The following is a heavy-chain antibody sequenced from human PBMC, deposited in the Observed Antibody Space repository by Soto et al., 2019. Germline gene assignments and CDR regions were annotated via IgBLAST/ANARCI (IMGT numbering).Heavy chain of an antibody. J-gene: IGHJ6*02. CDR3: ARDYDFWSGFSGGGMDV. V-gene: IGHV4-38-2*02. CDR1: GYSISSGYY. Sequence: SETLSLTCTVSGYSISSGYYWGWIRQPPGKGLEWIGSIYHSGSTYYNPSLKSRVTISVDTSKNQFSLKLSSVTAADTAVYYCARDYDFWSGFSGGGMDVWGQGTTVTVSS. D-gene: IGHD3-3*01. CDR2: IYHSGST.